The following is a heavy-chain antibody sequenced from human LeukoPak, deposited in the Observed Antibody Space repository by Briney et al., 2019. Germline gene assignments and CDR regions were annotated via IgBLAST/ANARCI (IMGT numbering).Heavy chain of an antibody. V-gene: IGHV4-34*01. CDR3: ARGRASRSGWYVF. D-gene: IGHD6-19*01. CDR1: GGSFSGYY. Sequence: SETLSLICAVYGGSFSGYYWSWIRQPPGKGLEWIGEINHSGSTNYNPSLKSRVTISVDTSKNQFSLKLSSVTAADTAVYYCARGRASRSGWYVFWGQGTLVTVSS. CDR2: INHSGST. J-gene: IGHJ5*01.